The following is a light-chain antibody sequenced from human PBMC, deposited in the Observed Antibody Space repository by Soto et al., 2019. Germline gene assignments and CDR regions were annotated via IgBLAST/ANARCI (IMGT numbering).Light chain of an antibody. V-gene: IGKV1-5*01. CDR2: DAS. CDR1: QSINYW. J-gene: IGKJ1*01. Sequence: DIQMTRSPSTLSASVGDRVTITCRASQSINYWLAWYQQRPGKAPKLLIYDASTLHSGAPSRFSGSGSGTDFTLTITDLQPDDFATYYCQHYNGYSPWTFGLGTRVEI. CDR3: QHYNGYSPWT.